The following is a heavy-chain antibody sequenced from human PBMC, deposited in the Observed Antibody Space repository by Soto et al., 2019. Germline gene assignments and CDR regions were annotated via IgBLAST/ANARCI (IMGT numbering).Heavy chain of an antibody. CDR1: GFTVNDKKY. D-gene: IGHD4-17*01. J-gene: IGHJ4*02. Sequence: GRSMRLSCAAFGFTVNDKKYIPWVRQTPGKGLEWVSAISGSGGSTYYADSVKGRFTISRDNSKNTLYRQINSPRAEDTAVYYCAKGSLGRYGDHFYFDDGGQGTLVTVSS. CDR2: ISGSGGST. V-gene: IGHV3-23*01. CDR3: AKGSLGRYGDHFYFDD.